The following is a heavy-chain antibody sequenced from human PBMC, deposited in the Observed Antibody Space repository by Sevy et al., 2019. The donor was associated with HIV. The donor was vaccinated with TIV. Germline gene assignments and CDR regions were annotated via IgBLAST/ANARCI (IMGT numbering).Heavy chain of an antibody. D-gene: IGHD3-10*01. CDR1: GFTFNNFW. J-gene: IGHJ4*01. V-gene: IGHV3-7*03. Sequence: GGSLRLSCVASGFTFNNFWMAWVRQAPGKGLEWFANIKPDGSESNHVGSVKGRFTISRDNAKNSLYLQMNSLTAEDTAVYYSARVVGRGYFDYWGQGTLVAVSS. CDR2: IKPDGSES. CDR3: ARVVGRGYFDY.